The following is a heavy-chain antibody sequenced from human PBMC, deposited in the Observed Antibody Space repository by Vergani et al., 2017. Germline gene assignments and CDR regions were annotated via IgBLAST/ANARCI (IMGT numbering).Heavy chain of an antibody. CDR2: IIPILGIA. V-gene: IGHV1-69*02. CDR1: GGTFSSYT. J-gene: IGHJ3*02. D-gene: IGHD6-19*01. CDR3: ARVLAVAGLGGAFDI. Sequence: QVQLVQSGAEVKKPGSSVKVSCKASGGTFSSYTISWVRQAPGQGLEWMGRIIPILGIANYAQKFQGRVTMTTDTSTSTAYMELRSLRSDDTAVYYCARVLAVAGLGGAFDIWGQGTMVTVSS.